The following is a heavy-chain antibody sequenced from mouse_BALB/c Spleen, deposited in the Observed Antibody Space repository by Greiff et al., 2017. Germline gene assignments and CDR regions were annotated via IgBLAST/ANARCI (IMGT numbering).Heavy chain of an antibody. D-gene: IGHD4-1*01. CDR2: ISSGGSYT. CDR1: GFTFSSYA. J-gene: IGHJ2*01. CDR3: ARHGTKDYFDY. V-gene: IGHV5-9-3*01. Sequence: EVQGVESGGGLVKPGGSLKLSCAASGFTFSSYAMSWVRQTPEKRLEWVATISSGGSYTYYPDSVKGRFTISRDNAKNTLYLQMSSLRSEDTAMYYCARHGTKDYFDYWGQGTTLTVSS.